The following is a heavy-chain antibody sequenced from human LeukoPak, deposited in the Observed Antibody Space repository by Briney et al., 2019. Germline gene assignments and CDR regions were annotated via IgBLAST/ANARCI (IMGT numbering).Heavy chain of an antibody. CDR1: GGSISSGGYS. V-gene: IGHV4-30-2*01. D-gene: IGHD6-25*01. Sequence: SETLSLTCAVSGGSISSGGYSWSWIRQPPGKGLEWIGYIYHSGSTYYNPSLKSRVTISVDRSKNQFSLKLSSVTAADTAVYYCARDSGRYGMDVWGQGTTVTVSS. J-gene: IGHJ6*02. CDR3: ARDSGRYGMDV. CDR2: IYHSGST.